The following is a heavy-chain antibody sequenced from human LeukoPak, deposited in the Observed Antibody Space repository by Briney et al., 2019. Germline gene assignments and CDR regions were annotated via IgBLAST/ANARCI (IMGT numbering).Heavy chain of an antibody. CDR2: IYHVGST. Sequence: SETLSLTCAVSGGSISSSNWWSWVRQPPGKGLEWIGEIYHVGSTNYSPSLKSRVTISVDKSKNQFSLRLNSVTAADTAVHYCAAIVTMPFDYWGQGTLVTVSS. CDR1: GGSISSSNW. D-gene: IGHD4/OR15-4a*01. J-gene: IGHJ4*02. V-gene: IGHV4-4*02. CDR3: AAIVTMPFDY.